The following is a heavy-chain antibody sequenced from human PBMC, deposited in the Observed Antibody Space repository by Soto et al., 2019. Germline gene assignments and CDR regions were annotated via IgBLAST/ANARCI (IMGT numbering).Heavy chain of an antibody. CDR1: GFSLTSNDVG. CDR2: IYWDDDK. V-gene: IGHV2-5*02. D-gene: IGHD6-19*01. J-gene: IGHJ5*02. CDR3: AKSGSSGWYGWFDP. Sequence: SGPTLVNPTQTLTLTCTFSGFSLTSNDVGAGWIRQPPGKALEWLALIYWDDDKRYSPSLKSRLTITKDTSKNQVVLRMTNMDPVDTATYYCAKSGSSGWYGWFDPWGQGTLVTVLL.